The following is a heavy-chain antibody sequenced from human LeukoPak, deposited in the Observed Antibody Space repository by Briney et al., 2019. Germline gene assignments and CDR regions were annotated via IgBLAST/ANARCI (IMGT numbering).Heavy chain of an antibody. CDR2: IYYSGST. V-gene: IGHV4-59*01. D-gene: IGHD6-19*01. Sequence: SETLSLTCTVTGGSISSYYWNWIRQPPGKGLEWIGYIYYSGSTNYNPSLKSRVTISVDTSKNQFSLKLSSVTAADTAVYYCARGGWYPESFQHWGQGALVTVSS. J-gene: IGHJ1*01. CDR3: ARGGWYPESFQH. CDR1: GGSISSYY.